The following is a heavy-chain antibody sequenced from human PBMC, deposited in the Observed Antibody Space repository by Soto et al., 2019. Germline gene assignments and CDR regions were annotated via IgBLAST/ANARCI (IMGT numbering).Heavy chain of an antibody. D-gene: IGHD2-15*01. CDR3: ARQFGVLNIVVVVAATPNTYNWFDP. CDR1: GGSISSSSYY. CDR2: IYYSGST. V-gene: IGHV4-39*01. J-gene: IGHJ5*02. Sequence: SETLSLTCSVSGGSISSSSYYWGWIRQPPGKGLEWIGSIYYSGSTYYNPSLKSRVTISVDTSKNQFSLKLSSVTAADTAVYYCARQFGVLNIVVVVAATPNTYNWFDPWGQGTLVTVSS.